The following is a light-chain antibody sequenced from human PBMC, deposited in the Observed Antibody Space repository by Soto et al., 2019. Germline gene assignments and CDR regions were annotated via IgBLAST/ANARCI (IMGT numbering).Light chain of an antibody. CDR1: SSDVGGFNY. Sequence: QSVLTQPASVSGSPGQSITISCAGTSSDVGGFNYVSWYQQHPGKTPKLLIYEVRLRPTGVSDRFSGSKSGNTASLTISGLQAEDEADYYCSSYTSSSSGVFGTGTKVTVL. CDR3: SSYTSSSSGV. V-gene: IGLV2-14*01. J-gene: IGLJ1*01. CDR2: EVR.